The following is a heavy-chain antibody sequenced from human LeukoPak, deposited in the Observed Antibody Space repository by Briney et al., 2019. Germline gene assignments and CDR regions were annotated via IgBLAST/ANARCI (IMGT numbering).Heavy chain of an antibody. D-gene: IGHD3-9*01. Sequence: SETLSLTCTVSGGSISSYYWSWIRQPPGKGLEWIGYIYYSGSTNYNPSLKSRVTISVDTSKNQFSLKLSSVTAADTAVYYCARVKSWGILTGYYSYMDVWGKGTTVTVS. V-gene: IGHV4-59*12. J-gene: IGHJ6*03. CDR2: IYYSGST. CDR1: GGSISSYY. CDR3: ARVKSWGILTGYYSYMDV.